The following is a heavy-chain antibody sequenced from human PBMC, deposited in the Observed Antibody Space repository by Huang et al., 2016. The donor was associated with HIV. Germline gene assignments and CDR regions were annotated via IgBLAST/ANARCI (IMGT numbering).Heavy chain of an antibody. CDR1: GGSISSSSYY. J-gene: IGHJ3*02. CDR2: IYYSGRT. V-gene: IGHV4-39*01. D-gene: IGHD1-26*01. Sequence: QLQLQESGPGLVKPSETLSLTCTVPGGSISSSSYYWGWVRQPPGKGLEWIVSIYYSGRTYDNPSLKSRVTISVDTSKNQFSRKLSSVTAADTAVYYCARIVGATKNDAFDIWGQGTMVTVSS. CDR3: ARIVGATKNDAFDI.